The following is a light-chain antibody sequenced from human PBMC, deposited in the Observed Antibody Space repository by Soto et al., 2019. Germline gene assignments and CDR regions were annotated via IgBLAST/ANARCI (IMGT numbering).Light chain of an antibody. CDR3: QSYDSSLSV. Sequence: QSVLKQPPSVFAAPGQKVTISCSGSISNIGNNYVSWYQQLPGTAPKLLIYDNNKRPSGIPDRFSGSKSGTSASLAITGLQAEYEADYYCQSYDSSLSVFGTGTKVTVL. J-gene: IGLJ1*01. CDR2: DNN. CDR1: ISNIGNNY. V-gene: IGLV1-51*01.